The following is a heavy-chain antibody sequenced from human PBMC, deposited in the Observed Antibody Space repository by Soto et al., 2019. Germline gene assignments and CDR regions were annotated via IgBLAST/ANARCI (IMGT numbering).Heavy chain of an antibody. CDR2: INPNSGGT. CDR3: ARESANYDFWSGYYSNWFDP. Sequence: ASVKVSCKASGYTFTGYYMHWVRQAPGQGLEWMGWINPNSGGTNCAQKFQGRVTMTRDTSISTAYMELSRLRSDDTAVYYCARESANYDFWSGYYSNWFDPWGQGTLVTVSS. V-gene: IGHV1-2*02. CDR1: GYTFTGYY. J-gene: IGHJ5*02. D-gene: IGHD3-3*01.